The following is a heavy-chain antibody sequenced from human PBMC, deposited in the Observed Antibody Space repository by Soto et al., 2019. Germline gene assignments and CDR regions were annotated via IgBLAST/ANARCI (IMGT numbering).Heavy chain of an antibody. V-gene: IGHV3-23*01. CDR3: AKSSHADS. D-gene: IGHD6-6*01. J-gene: IGHJ4*02. CDR1: GFTFGSYA. Sequence: GGSLRLSCAASGFTFGSYAVSWVRQAPGKGLEWVSVISGSGGGTYYADSVKGRFTISRDNSKNTLYLQMNSLRAEDTAVYYCAKSSHADSWGQGALVTVSS. CDR2: ISGSGGGT.